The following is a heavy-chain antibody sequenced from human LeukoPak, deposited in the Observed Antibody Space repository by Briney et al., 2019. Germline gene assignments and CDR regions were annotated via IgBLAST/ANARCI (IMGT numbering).Heavy chain of an antibody. D-gene: IGHD1-14*01. Sequence: ASVKVSCKASGYTFTSYGISWVRQAPGQGLEWMGIINPNGGSTTYAQKFQGRVTMTRDTSTSTVYMELSSLKSEDTAVYYCAREITTSITPDYWGQGTLVTVSS. CDR3: AREITTSITPDY. V-gene: IGHV1-46*01. CDR2: INPNGGST. CDR1: GYTFTSYG. J-gene: IGHJ4*02.